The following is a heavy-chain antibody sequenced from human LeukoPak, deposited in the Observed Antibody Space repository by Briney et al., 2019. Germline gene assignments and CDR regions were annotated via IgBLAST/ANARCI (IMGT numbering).Heavy chain of an antibody. CDR3: ARETLFENDRGGYHERYYFDH. CDR1: GGSMNSGDDC. Sequence: SQTLSLTCSVSGGSMNSGDDCWSWVRQPPGEGLEWIGYIYHSGSAYYSPSLKSRITISVDTSKNQFSLKLASVTAADTAMYFCARETLFENDRGGYHERYYFDHWGQGILVTVSS. J-gene: IGHJ4*02. V-gene: IGHV4-30-4*01. CDR2: IYHSGSA. D-gene: IGHD2-15*01.